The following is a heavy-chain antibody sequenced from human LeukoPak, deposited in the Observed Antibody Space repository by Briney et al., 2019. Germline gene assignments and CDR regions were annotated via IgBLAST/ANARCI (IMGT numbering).Heavy chain of an antibody. V-gene: IGHV4-59*01. Sequence: SETLSLTCTVSGGSISSYYWSWIRQPPGKGLEWIGYIYYSGSTNYNPSLKSQVTISVDTSKNQFSLKLSSVTAADTAVYYCARAEAARPGPYYYYYGMDVWGQGTTVTVSS. CDR3: ARAEAARPGPYYYYYGMDV. CDR2: IYYSGST. CDR1: GGSISSYY. J-gene: IGHJ6*02. D-gene: IGHD6-6*01.